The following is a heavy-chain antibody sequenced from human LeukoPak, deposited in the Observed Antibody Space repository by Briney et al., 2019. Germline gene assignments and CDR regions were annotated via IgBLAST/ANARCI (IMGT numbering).Heavy chain of an antibody. J-gene: IGHJ5*02. V-gene: IGHV4-34*01. CDR2: INHSGST. Sequence: PSETLSLTCAVYGESFSGYYWSWIRQPPGKGLEWIGEINHSGSTNYNPSLKSRVTISVDTSKNQFSLKLSSVTAADTAVYYCARDTRGPYGGYVLGFDPWGQGTLVTVSS. D-gene: IGHD5-12*01. CDR3: ARDTRGPYGGYVLGFDP. CDR1: GESFSGYY.